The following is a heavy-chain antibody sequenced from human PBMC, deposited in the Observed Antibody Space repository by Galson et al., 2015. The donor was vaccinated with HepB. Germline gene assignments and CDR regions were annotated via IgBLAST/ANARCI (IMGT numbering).Heavy chain of an antibody. CDR1: GGTFSSSA. V-gene: IGHV1-69*13. J-gene: IGHJ2*01. CDR3: ARANAYCGGDCYSGFHWYFDF. Sequence: SVKVSCKASGGTFSSSAISRVRQAPGQGLEWMGGIIPIFGTPSYAQKFQGRVTITADESTSTAYMELSSMRSEDTAVYYCARANAYCGGDCYSGFHWYFDFWGRGTLVTVSS. D-gene: IGHD2-21*02. CDR2: IIPIFGTP.